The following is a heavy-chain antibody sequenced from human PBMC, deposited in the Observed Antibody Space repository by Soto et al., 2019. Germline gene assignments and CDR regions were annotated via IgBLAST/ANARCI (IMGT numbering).Heavy chain of an antibody. CDR2: INPSGGST. D-gene: IGHD1-26*01. CDR1: GYTFTSYY. J-gene: IGHJ4*02. Sequence: GASVKVSCKASGYTFTSYYIHWVRQAPGQGLEWMGIINPSGGSTSYAQKFQGRVTMTRDTSTSTVYMELSSLRSEDTAVYYCASSRDGYYAIDYWGQGTPVTVSS. V-gene: IGHV1-46*01. CDR3: ASSRDGYYAIDY.